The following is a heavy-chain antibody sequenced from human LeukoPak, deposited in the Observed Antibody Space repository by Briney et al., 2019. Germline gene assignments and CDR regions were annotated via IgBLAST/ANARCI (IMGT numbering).Heavy chain of an antibody. CDR1: GFTFSTYA. CDR2: IWDAGSNE. D-gene: IGHD1-26*01. Sequence: SGGSLRLSCAASGFTFSTYAMHWVRQAPGKGLEWVALIWDAGSNEDYADSVKGRFTISRDNSKNTLYLQMNSLRAEDTAVYYCARETTTLDYWGQGTLVTVSS. J-gene: IGHJ4*02. V-gene: IGHV3-33*01. CDR3: ARETTTLDY.